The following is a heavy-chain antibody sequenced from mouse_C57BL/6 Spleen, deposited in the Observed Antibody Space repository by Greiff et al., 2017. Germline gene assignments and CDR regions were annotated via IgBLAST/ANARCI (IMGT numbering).Heavy chain of an antibody. V-gene: IGHV5-6*01. D-gene: IGHD1-1*01. CDR3: ARRGTTVVARYFDV. CDR2: IGSGGSYT. CDR1: GFTFSSYG. Sequence: EVHLVESGGDLVRPGGSLKLSCAASGFTFSSYGMSWVRQTPDKRLEWVATIGSGGSYTYYPDSVKGRFTISRDNAKNTLYLQMSSLKSEDTAMYYCARRGTTVVARYFDVWGTGTTVTVSS. J-gene: IGHJ1*03.